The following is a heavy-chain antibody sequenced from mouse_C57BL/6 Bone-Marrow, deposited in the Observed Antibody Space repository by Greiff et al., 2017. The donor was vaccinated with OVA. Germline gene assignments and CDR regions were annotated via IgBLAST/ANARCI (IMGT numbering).Heavy chain of an antibody. CDR3: TRYYGSSYWYFDV. J-gene: IGHJ1*03. CDR1: GFNIKDDY. Sequence: EVQLQESGAELVRPGASVKLSCTASGFNIKDDYMHWVKQRPEQGLEWIGWIDPENGDTESASKFQGKATITADTSSNTAYLQLSSLTSEDTAVYYCTRYYGSSYWYFDVWGTGTTVTVSS. CDR2: IDPENGDT. V-gene: IGHV14-4*01. D-gene: IGHD1-1*01.